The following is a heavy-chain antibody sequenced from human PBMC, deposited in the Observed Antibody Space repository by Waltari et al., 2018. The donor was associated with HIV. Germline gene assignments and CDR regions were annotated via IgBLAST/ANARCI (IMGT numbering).Heavy chain of an antibody. Sequence: EVLLVESGGGLGKPGGSLRLSCAASGFTFSDAWMSWVRQAPGRGLGWVGRIKSNTDGGTTDDAAPVKGRFTISRDDSNTTLYLEMNSLKTEDTAVYYCTTVGGGTRDYWGQGTLITVSS. J-gene: IGHJ4*02. V-gene: IGHV3-15*01. CDR3: TTVGGGTRDY. D-gene: IGHD3-16*01. CDR2: IKSNTDGGTT. CDR1: GFTFSDAW.